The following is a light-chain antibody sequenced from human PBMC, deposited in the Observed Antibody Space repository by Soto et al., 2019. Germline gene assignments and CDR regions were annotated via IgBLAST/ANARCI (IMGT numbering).Light chain of an antibody. CDR3: GVWADSLGGWL. V-gene: IGLV1-44*01. CDR1: SSNIGSHV. Sequence: QSVLTQPPSASGTPGQRVTISCSGSSSNIGSHVVYWYQQLAGTAPKILMYNNNQRPSGVPDRVSGSKSCTSASLVISGLKSEDEADYYCGVWADSLGGWLFGGGPKVTVL. J-gene: IGLJ3*02. CDR2: NNN.